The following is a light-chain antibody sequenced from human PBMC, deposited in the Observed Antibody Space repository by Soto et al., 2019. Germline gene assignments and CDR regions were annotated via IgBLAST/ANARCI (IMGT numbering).Light chain of an antibody. CDR1: QSVGSK. Sequence: EIVLTQSPTTLSCSPGPGRTLPCTASQSVGSKLAWFQQKPGQAPRIIIYDASNRATGIPARFSGSGSGTDGTVTISSLETEDFAVYDGQQQFNGPITFGQGTRLEI. CDR3: QQQFNGPIT. V-gene: IGKV3-11*01. CDR2: DAS. J-gene: IGKJ5*01.